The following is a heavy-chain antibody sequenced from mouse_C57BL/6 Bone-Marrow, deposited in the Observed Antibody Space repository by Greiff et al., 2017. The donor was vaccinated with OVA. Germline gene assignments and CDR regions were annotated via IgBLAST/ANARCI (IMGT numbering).Heavy chain of an antibody. J-gene: IGHJ3*01. CDR3: ATITTVVDV. V-gene: IGHV1-19*01. D-gene: IGHD1-1*01. Sequence: VQLKESGPVLVKPGASVKMSCKASGYTFTDYYMNWVKQSHGKSLEWIGVINPYNGGTSYNQKFKGKATLTVDKSSSTAYMELNSLTSEDSAVYYCATITTVVDVGGQGTLVTVSA. CDR2: INPYNGGT. CDR1: GYTFTDYY.